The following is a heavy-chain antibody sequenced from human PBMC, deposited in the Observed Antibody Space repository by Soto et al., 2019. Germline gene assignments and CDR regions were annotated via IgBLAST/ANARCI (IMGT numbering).Heavy chain of an antibody. V-gene: IGHV1-69*02. Sequence: QVQLVQSGAEVKKPGSSVKVSCKASGGTFSSYTISWVRQAPGQGLEWMGRIITILGIANYAQKFQGRVTITADKSTSTAYMELSSLRSEDTAVYYCARALGGITGTTGVDYWGQGTLVTVSS. D-gene: IGHD1-20*01. CDR1: GGTFSSYT. J-gene: IGHJ4*02. CDR2: IITILGIA. CDR3: ARALGGITGTTGVDY.